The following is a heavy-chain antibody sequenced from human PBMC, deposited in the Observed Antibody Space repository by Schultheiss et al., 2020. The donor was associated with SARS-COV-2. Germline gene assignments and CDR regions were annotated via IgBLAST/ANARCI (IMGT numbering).Heavy chain of an antibody. D-gene: IGHD6-19*01. CDR3: ARGVFGSGWYFDY. CDR1: GGSFSGYY. CDR2: INHSGST. V-gene: IGHV4-34*01. Sequence: SETLSLTCAVYGGSFSGYYWSWIRQPPGKGLEWIGEINHSGSTNYNPSLKSRVTISVDTSKNQFSLKLSSVTAADTAVYYCARGVFGSGWYFDYWGQGTLVTVSS. J-gene: IGHJ4*02.